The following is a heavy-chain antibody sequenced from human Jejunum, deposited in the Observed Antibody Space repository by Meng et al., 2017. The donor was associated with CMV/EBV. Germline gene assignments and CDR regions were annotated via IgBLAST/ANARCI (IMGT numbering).Heavy chain of an antibody. V-gene: IGHV3-23*01. CDR1: GGACSRLG. Sequence: GGACSRLGRSWGRQAQRKRRGWVSAISGTGETALYADYVKGRFTISRDNYKNTLYLQMNTLRAEETAVYYCAKDSVWSYDSTNPKDYWGQGTLVTVSS. D-gene: IGHD3-22*01. J-gene: IGHJ4*02. CDR3: AKDSVWSYDSTNPKDY. CDR2: ISGTGETA.